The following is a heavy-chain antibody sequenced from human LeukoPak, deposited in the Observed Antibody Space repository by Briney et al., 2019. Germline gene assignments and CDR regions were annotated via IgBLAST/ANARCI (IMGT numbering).Heavy chain of an antibody. J-gene: IGHJ3*02. V-gene: IGHV1-2*02. CDR2: INPNSGGT. D-gene: IGHD5-18*01. Sequence: ASVKVSCKASGYTFTGYYVHWVRQAPGQGLEWMGWINPNSGGTNYAQKFQGRVTMTRDTSISTAYMELSRLRSDDTAVYYCARILDTAMAPPGHDAFDIWGQGTMVTVSS. CDR3: ARILDTAMAPPGHDAFDI. CDR1: GYTFTGYY.